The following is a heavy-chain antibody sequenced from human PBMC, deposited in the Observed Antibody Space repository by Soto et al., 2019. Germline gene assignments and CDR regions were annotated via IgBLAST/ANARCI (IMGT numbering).Heavy chain of an antibody. Sequence: QLQLQESGPGLVKPSETLSLTCTVSGGSISSSSYYWGWIRQPPGKGLEWIGSIYYSGSTYYNPSLKLRVPMSVPPTKNPFSLKLTPVTAADTAVYYCAGHQAIAVVAARGVWFDPWGQGTLVTVSS. D-gene: IGHD2-15*01. V-gene: IGHV4-39*01. J-gene: IGHJ5*02. CDR2: IYYSGST. CDR1: GGSISSSSYY. CDR3: AGHQAIAVVAARGVWFDP.